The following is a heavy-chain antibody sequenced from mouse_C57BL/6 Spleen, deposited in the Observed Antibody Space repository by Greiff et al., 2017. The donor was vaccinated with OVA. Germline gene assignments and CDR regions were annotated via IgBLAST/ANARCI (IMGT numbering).Heavy chain of an antibody. Sequence: QVQLQQPGAELVMPGASGKLSCKASGYTFTSYWMHWVKQRPGQGLEWIGEIDPSDSYTNYNQKFKGKSTLTVDKSSSTAYMQLSSLTSEDSAVYYCARRVYDGAMDYWGQGTSVTVSS. V-gene: IGHV1-69*01. J-gene: IGHJ4*01. CDR1: GYTFTSYW. D-gene: IGHD2-3*01. CDR2: IDPSDSYT. CDR3: ARRVYDGAMDY.